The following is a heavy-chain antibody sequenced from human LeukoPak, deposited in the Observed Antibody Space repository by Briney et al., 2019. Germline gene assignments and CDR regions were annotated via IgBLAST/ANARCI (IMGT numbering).Heavy chain of an antibody. CDR2: ITYDGNNK. D-gene: IGHD2/OR15-2a*01. CDR3: ARGLLETTTSYFDY. CDR1: GFTFSRYA. V-gene: IGHV3-30-3*01. Sequence: GGSLRLSCAASGFTFSRYAMHWVRQAPGKGLEWVAVITYDGNNKYYADSVKGRFTISRDNSEHSLYLQMNSLRTEDTAVYYCARGLLETTTSYFDYWGQGTLVTVSS. J-gene: IGHJ4*02.